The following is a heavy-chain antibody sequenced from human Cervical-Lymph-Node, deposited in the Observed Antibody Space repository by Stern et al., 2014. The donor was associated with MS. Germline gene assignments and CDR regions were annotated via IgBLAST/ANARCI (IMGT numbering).Heavy chain of an antibody. Sequence: VQLVESGAEVKKPGPSVKVSCKASGGTFSSYAISWVRQAPGQGLEWMGGILPIFGTANDAQKFQGRVTITADESTSTAYMELSSLRSEDTAVYYCARGELKEGLVRGMDVWGQGTTVTVSS. V-gene: IGHV1-69*01. CDR2: ILPIFGTA. CDR1: GGTFSSYA. J-gene: IGHJ6*02. CDR3: ARGELKEGLVRGMDV. D-gene: IGHD1-26*01.